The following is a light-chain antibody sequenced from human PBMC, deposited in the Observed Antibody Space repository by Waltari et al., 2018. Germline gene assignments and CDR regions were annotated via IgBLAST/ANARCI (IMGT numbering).Light chain of an antibody. V-gene: IGKV1-39*01. Sequence: DIQMTQSPSSLSASVGDRVTITCRASQSISNHLNWYQQKPGKVPKLLIYAASTLQRGVPSRFSGSGSGTDFTLTVSSLQPEDFATYFCQHSDAIPITFGGGTKVEIK. J-gene: IGKJ4*01. CDR2: AAS. CDR3: QHSDAIPIT. CDR1: QSISNH.